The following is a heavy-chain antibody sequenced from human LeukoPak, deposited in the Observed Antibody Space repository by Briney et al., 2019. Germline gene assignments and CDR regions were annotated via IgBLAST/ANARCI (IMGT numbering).Heavy chain of an antibody. V-gene: IGHV3-53*01. J-gene: IGHJ4*02. Sequence: PGGSLRLSCAASGFTVSSNYMSWVRQAPGKGLEWVSVIYSGGSTYYADSVKGRFTISRDNSKNTLYLQMNSLRAEDTAVYYCARAWSGYSWAIDYWGQGTLVTVSS. D-gene: IGHD3-3*01. CDR3: ARAWSGYSWAIDY. CDR1: GFTVSSNY. CDR2: IYSGGST.